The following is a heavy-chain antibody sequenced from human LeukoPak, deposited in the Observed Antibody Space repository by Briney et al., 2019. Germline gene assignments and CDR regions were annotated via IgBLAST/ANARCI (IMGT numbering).Heavy chain of an antibody. CDR2: IDRGGST. V-gene: IGHV3-53*01. J-gene: IGHJ4*02. Sequence: SGGSLRLSCEASGFSVSSNDMSWVRQAPGKGLECVSVIDRGGSTFADSVKGRFTISRDNSKNTLYLQMNSLRAEDTAVYYCADPPVGYWGQGTLVTVSS. D-gene: IGHD2-2*01. CDR1: GFSVSSND. CDR3: ADPPVGY.